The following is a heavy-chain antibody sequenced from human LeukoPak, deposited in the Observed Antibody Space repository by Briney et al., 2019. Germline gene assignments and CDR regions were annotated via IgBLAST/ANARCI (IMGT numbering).Heavy chain of an antibody. CDR3: ARVAAAWAN. CDR1: GFTFDDYA. V-gene: IGHV3-9*01. CDR2: ISWDSGSI. J-gene: IGHJ4*02. D-gene: IGHD2-15*01. Sequence: GRSLRLSCAASGFTFDDYAMHWVRQAPGKGLEWVSGISWDSGSIGYADSVRGRFTISTDNAKNSLYLQMNSLRVEDTAVYYCARVAAAWANWGQGTLVTVSS.